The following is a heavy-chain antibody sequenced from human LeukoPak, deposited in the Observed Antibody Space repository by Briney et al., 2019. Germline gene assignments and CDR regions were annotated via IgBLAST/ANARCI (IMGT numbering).Heavy chain of an antibody. V-gene: IGHV3-48*03. Sequence: PGGSLRPSCAASGFTFSSYEMNWVRQAPGKGLEWVSYISSSGSTIHYAESVKGRFTISRDNAKSSLYLQMNSLRAEDTAVYYCARDKGSLNDLCLDYWGQETLVTVSS. CDR2: ISSSGSTI. J-gene: IGHJ4*02. D-gene: IGHD1-1*01. CDR1: GFTFSSYE. CDR3: ARDKGSLNDLCLDY.